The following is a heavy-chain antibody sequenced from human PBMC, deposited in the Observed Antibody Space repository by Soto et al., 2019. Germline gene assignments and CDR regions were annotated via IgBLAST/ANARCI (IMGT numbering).Heavy chain of an antibody. CDR1: GGSISSGGYY. CDR3: ASGINYYDSSGYYAWGAFDI. D-gene: IGHD3-22*01. J-gene: IGHJ3*02. Sequence: PSETLSLTCTVSGGSISSGGYYRSWIRQHPGKGLEWIGYIYYSGSTYYNPSLKSRVTISVDTSKNQFSLKLSSVTAADTAVYYCASGINYYDSSGYYAWGAFDIWGQGPMFTVSS. CDR2: IYYSGST. V-gene: IGHV4-31*03.